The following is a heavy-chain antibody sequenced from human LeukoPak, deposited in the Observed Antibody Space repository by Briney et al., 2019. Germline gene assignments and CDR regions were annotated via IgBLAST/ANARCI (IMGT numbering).Heavy chain of an antibody. Sequence: SESLSLTCIVSGGSLSSYYWSWIRPPPGKGMEWIGYIYYRGSTNYNPSIQSRVTISVDTSKNQFSLKLSSVTAADTAVYYCARGNYYDSSGYPNIDYWGQGTLVTVSS. CDR3: ARGNYYDSSGYPNIDY. CDR2: IYYRGST. CDR1: GGSLSSYY. V-gene: IGHV4-59*01. J-gene: IGHJ4*02. D-gene: IGHD3-22*01.